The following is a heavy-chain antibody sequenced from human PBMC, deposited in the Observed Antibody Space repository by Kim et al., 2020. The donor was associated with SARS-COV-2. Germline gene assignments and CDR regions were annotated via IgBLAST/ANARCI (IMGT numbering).Heavy chain of an antibody. CDR1: GFTFSSYS. Sequence: GGSLRLSCAASGFTFSSYSMNWVRQAPGKGLEWVSSISSSSSYIYYADSVKGRFTISRDNAKNSLYLQMNSLRAEDTAVYYCAILAAAGTVAFDIWGQGTMVTVSS. D-gene: IGHD6-13*01. V-gene: IGHV3-21*01. J-gene: IGHJ3*02. CDR2: ISSSSSYI. CDR3: AILAAAGTVAFDI.